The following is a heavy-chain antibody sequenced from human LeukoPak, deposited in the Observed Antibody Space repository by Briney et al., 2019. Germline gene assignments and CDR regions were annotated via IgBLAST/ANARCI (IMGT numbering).Heavy chain of an antibody. J-gene: IGHJ5*02. CDR1: GGTFSKYT. Sequence: GASVKVSCKASGGTFSKYTISWVRQRPGQGLEWMGGITPLFGTANYAQKFQGRVTITADESTSTAYMELSSLRSEDTAVYYCATPPGPWGQGTLVTVSS. V-gene: IGHV1-69*13. CDR2: ITPLFGTA. D-gene: IGHD3-10*01. CDR3: ATPPGP.